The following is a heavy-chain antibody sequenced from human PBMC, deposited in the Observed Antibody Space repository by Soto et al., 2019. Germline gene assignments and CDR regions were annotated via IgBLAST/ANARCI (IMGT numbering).Heavy chain of an antibody. V-gene: IGHV2-26*01. CDR3: ARILLGESVAGTTIFFDY. CDR2: IFSNDEK. CDR1: GFSLSNARMG. D-gene: IGHD6-19*01. Sequence: SGPTLVNPTETLTLTCTVSGFSLSNARMGVSWIRQPPGKALEWLAHIFSNDEKSYSTSLKSRLTISKDTSKSQVVLTMTNMDTVDTATYYCARILLGESVAGTTIFFDYWGQGTLVNVSS. J-gene: IGHJ4*02.